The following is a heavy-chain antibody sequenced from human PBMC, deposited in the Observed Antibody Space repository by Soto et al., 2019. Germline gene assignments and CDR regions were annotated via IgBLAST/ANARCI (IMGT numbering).Heavy chain of an antibody. CDR2: IYYSGST. J-gene: IGHJ5*02. CDR3: ARDPTGGVDP. Sequence: PSETLSLTCAVYGGSISSGGYYWSWIRQHPGKGLEWIGYIYYSGSTYYNPSLKSRVTISVDTSKNQFSLKLSSVTAADTAVYYCARDPTGGVDPWGQGTLVTVSS. CDR1: GGSISSGGYY. V-gene: IGHV4-31*11. D-gene: IGHD2-8*02.